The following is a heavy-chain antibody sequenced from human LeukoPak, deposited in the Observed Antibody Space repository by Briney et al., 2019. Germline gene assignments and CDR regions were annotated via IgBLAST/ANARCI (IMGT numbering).Heavy chain of an antibody. J-gene: IGHJ5*02. V-gene: IGHV1-18*01. CDR1: GYTFTSYG. CDR3: ARAYSSSWYSRWFDP. CDR2: ISAYNGNT. D-gene: IGHD6-13*01. Sequence: ASVRVSCKASGYTFTSYGISCVRQAPGQGVEWMGWISAYNGNTNYAQKLQGRVTMTTDTSTSTAYMELRSLRSDDTAVYYCARAYSSSWYSRWFDPWGQGTLVTVSS.